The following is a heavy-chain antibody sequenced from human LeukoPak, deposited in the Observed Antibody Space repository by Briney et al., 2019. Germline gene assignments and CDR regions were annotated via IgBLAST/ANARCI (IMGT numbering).Heavy chain of an antibody. D-gene: IGHD1-26*01. CDR1: GGTFSSYT. J-gene: IGHJ3*02. CDR2: IIPILGIA. CDR3: ARDLGGRWSYDHDAFDI. Sequence: GASVKVSCKASGGTFSSYTISWVRQAPGQGLEWMGRIIPILGIANYAQKFQGRVTITADKSTSTAYMELSSLRSEDTAVYYCARDLGGRWSYDHDAFDIWGQGTMVTVSS. V-gene: IGHV1-69*04.